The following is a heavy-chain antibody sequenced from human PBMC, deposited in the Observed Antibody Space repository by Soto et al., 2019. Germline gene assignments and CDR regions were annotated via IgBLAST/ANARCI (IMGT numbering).Heavy chain of an antibody. V-gene: IGHV3-48*02. CDR1: GFTFSSYS. D-gene: IGHD1-26*01. Sequence: EVQLVESGGGLVQPGGSLRLSCAVSGFTFSSYSMNWVRQAPGKGLEWVSYISSSSTIYYADSVKGRFTISRDDAKNSLYLQMNSLRDGDTAVYSCARGGSINWFDPWGQGTLVTISS. CDR3: ARGGSINWFDP. CDR2: ISSSSTI. J-gene: IGHJ5*02.